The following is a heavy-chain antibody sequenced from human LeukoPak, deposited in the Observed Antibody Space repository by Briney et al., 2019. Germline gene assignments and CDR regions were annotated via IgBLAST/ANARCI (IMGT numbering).Heavy chain of an antibody. CDR2: IYYSGST. J-gene: IGHJ4*02. CDR1: GGSISSYY. Sequence: SETLSLTCTVSGGSISSYYWSWIRQPPGKGLEWIGYIYYSGSTNYNPSLKSRVTISVDTSKNQFSLKLSSVTAADTAVYYCARVAGVLTGVPYYFDYWGQGTLVTVSS. CDR3: ARVAGVLTGVPYYFDY. V-gene: IGHV4-59*01. D-gene: IGHD7-27*01.